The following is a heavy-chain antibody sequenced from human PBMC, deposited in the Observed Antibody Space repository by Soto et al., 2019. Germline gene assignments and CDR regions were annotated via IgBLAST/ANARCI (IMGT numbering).Heavy chain of an antibody. CDR2: IYHSGST. CDR1: GDSISNDKW. V-gene: IGHV4-4*02. Sequence: SETLSLTCAVSGDSISNDKWWSWVRQPPGKGLEWIGEIYHSGSTNYNPSLKSRVTISVDKSKNQFSLEVRSVTAADTAVYYCTRDSPPSSGATDYWGQGTPVTVSS. CDR3: TRDSPPSSGATDY. J-gene: IGHJ4*02. D-gene: IGHD3-22*01.